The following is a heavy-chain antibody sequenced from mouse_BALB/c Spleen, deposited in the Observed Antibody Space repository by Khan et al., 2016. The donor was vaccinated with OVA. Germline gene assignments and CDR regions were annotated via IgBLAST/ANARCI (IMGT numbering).Heavy chain of an antibody. J-gene: IGHJ1*01. Sequence: QIQLVQSGPELKKPGETVKISCKASGYTFTNYGMNWVKQAPGKGLKWMGWINTYTGEPTYADDFKGRFAFSLETSANTAYLQINNLKNEDTATYFCARSASYWFFDVWGAGPTVTVSS. CDR1: GYTFTNYG. CDR2: INTYTGEP. V-gene: IGHV9-3-1*01. CDR3: ARSASYWFFDV. D-gene: IGHD6-1*01.